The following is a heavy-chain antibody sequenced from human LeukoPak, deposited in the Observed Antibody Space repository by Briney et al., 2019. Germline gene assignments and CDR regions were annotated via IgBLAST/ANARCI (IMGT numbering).Heavy chain of an antibody. CDR1: GGSISSGGYY. CDR2: IYYSGST. V-gene: IGHV4-31*03. CDR3: ARDLGLDDAFDI. D-gene: IGHD3-16*01. Sequence: SETLSLTCTVSGGSISSGGYYWSWIRQHPGKGLGWIGYIYYSGSTYYNPSLKSRVTISVDTSKNQFSLKLSSVTAADTAVYYCARDLGLDDAFDIWGQGTMVTVSS. J-gene: IGHJ3*02.